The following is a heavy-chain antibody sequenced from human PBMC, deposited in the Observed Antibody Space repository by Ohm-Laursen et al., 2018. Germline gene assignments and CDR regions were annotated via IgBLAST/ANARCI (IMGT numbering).Heavy chain of an antibody. Sequence: SLRLSCAASGFPFSAYSMNWVRQAPGKGLEWISFISSRSNTIYYADSVKGRFTISRDNARDSLFLQMNSLRADDTAVYYCTRLSIAAGLSGWFDPWGQGTLVTVSS. V-gene: IGHV3-48*01. J-gene: IGHJ5*02. CDR1: GFPFSAYS. D-gene: IGHD6-6*01. CDR3: TRLSIAAGLSGWFDP. CDR2: ISSRSNTI.